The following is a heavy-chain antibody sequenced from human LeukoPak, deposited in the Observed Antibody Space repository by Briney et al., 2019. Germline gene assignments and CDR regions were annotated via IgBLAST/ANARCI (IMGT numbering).Heavy chain of an antibody. J-gene: IGHJ5*02. CDR2: ISSSSSTI. CDR3: ARHEAVAGVNWFDP. V-gene: IGHV3-48*01. Sequence: PGGSLRLSCAASGFTFSSYSMNWVRQAPGKGLEWVSYISSSSSTIYYADSVKGRFTISRDNAKNSLYLQMNSLRAEDTAVYYCARHEAVAGVNWFDPWGQGTLVTVSS. CDR1: GFTFSSYS. D-gene: IGHD6-19*01.